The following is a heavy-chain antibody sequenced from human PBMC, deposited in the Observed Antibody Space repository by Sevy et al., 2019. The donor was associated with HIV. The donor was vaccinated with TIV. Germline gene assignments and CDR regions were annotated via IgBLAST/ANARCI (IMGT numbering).Heavy chain of an antibody. D-gene: IGHD3-22*01. CDR3: ASDARGPTYYYDSSGYYLFDY. V-gene: IGHV3-48*03. CDR2: ISSSGSTI. Sequence: GGSLRLSCAASGFTFSSYEMNWVRQAPGKGLEWVSYISSSGSTIYYADSVKGRFTISRDNAKNSLYLQMNSLRAEDTADYYWASDARGPTYYYDSSGYYLFDYWGQGTLVTVSS. J-gene: IGHJ4*02. CDR1: GFTFSSYE.